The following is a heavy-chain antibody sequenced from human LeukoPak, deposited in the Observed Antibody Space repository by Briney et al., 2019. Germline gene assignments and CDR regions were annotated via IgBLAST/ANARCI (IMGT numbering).Heavy chain of an antibody. J-gene: IGHJ6*02. Sequence: PGGSLRLSCAASGFTFSSYWIHWVRQAPGKGLVWVSRINSDGSTTNYADSVKGRFTISRDNANNTLYLQMNGLRAEDTAVYYCARGNALYGMDVWGQGTTVTVSS. V-gene: IGHV3-74*01. CDR1: GFTFSSYW. CDR3: ARGNALYGMDV. CDR2: INSDGSTT.